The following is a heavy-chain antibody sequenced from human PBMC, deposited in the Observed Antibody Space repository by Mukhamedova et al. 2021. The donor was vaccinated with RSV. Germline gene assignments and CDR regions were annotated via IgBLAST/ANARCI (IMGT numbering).Heavy chain of an antibody. J-gene: IGHJ3*02. V-gene: IGHV1-3*01. CDR3: AREGIVVVALNAFDI. CDR2: INAGNGNT. Sequence: HWVRQAPGQRLEWMGWINAGNGNTKYSQKFQGRVTITRDTSASTAYMELSSLRSEDTAVYYCAREGIVVVALNAFDIWGQGTMVTV. D-gene: IGHD3-22*01.